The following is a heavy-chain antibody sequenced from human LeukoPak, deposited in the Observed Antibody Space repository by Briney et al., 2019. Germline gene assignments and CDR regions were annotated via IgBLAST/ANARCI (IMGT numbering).Heavy chain of an antibody. CDR2: IYYSGST. V-gene: IGHV4-59*12. J-gene: IGHJ4*02. CDR1: GGSISSYY. D-gene: IGHD6-13*01. CDR3: AREIAAAGGVGY. Sequence: SETLSLTCTVSGGSISSYYWSWIRQPPGKGLEWIGYIYYSGSTNYNPSLKSRVTISVDTSKNQFSLKLSSVTAADTAVYYCAREIAAAGGVGYWGQGTLVTVSS.